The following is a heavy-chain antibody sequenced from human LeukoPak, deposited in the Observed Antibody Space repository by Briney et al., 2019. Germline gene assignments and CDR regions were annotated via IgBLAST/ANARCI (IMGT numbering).Heavy chain of an antibody. CDR1: GFSFSDHY. D-gene: IGHD2-21*01. CDR3: TRDPDYGDPD. Sequence: GGSLRLSCTASGFSFSDHYMTWMRHAPGKGLEWISYITSSGRSTDYADSVKGRFIISRDNAMNSMLLQMSSLRVDDTAVYYCTRDPDYGDPDWGQGTLVTVSS. V-gene: IGHV3-11*01. J-gene: IGHJ4*02. CDR2: ITSSGRST.